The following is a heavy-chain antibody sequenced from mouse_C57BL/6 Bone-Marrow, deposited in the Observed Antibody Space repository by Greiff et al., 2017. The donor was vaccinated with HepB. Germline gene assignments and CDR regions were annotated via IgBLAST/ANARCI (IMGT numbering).Heavy chain of an antibody. V-gene: IGHV1-52*01. D-gene: IGHD1-1*01. J-gene: IGHJ4*01. Sequence: QVQLQQPGAELVRPGSSVKLSCKASGYTFTSYWMHWVKQRPIQGLEWIGNIDPSDSETHYNQKFKDKATLTVDKSSSTAYLQLSSLTSEDSAVYYCARDYYCGNARDYWGQGTSVTVSS. CDR1: GYTFTSYW. CDR3: ARDYYCGNARDY. CDR2: IDPSDSET.